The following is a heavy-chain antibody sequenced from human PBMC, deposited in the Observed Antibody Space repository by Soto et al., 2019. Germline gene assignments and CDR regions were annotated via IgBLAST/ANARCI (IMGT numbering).Heavy chain of an antibody. J-gene: IGHJ5*02. Sequence: QVQMVQSGADVKKPGASVKVSCKASGYTFTSYGISWVRQAPGQGLEWMGWISGYNGNTKYAQKVQGRVTLTTDTSTRTAYMELRRLSSADSAVYYCARDKIVDSFSVGTFDLCGHGTAVTVSS. CDR1: GYTFTSYG. CDR3: ARDKIVDSFSVGTFDL. D-gene: IGHD2-15*01. V-gene: IGHV1-18*04. CDR2: ISGYNGNT.